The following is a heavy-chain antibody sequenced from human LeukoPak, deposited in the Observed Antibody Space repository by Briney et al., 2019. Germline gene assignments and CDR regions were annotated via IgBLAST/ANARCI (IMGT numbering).Heavy chain of an antibody. J-gene: IGHJ4*02. D-gene: IGHD1-26*01. CDR2: IYHSGST. CDR3: ARRGIVGAMDYFDY. V-gene: IGHV4-30-2*01. CDR1: GGSISSGGYS. Sequence: MPSQTLSLTCAVSGGSISSGGYSWSWIRQPPGKGLEWIGYIYHSGSTYYNPSLKSRVTISVDRSKNQFSLKLSSVTAADTAVYYCARRGIVGAMDYFDYWGQGTLVTVSS.